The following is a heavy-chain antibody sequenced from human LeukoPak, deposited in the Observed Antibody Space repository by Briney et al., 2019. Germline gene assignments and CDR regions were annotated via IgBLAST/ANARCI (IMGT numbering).Heavy chain of an antibody. V-gene: IGHV4-59*08. CDR1: GGSFSGYY. Sequence: SETLSLTCAVYGGSFSGYYWSWIRQPPGKGLEWIGYIYYSGSTNYNPSLKSRVTISVDTSKNQFSLKLSSVTAADTAVYYCARWGSYHDYWGQGTLVTVSS. J-gene: IGHJ4*02. CDR3: ARWGSYHDY. D-gene: IGHD3-16*01. CDR2: IYYSGST.